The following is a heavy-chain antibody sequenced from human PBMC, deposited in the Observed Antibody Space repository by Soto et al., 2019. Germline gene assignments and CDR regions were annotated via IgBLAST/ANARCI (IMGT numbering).Heavy chain of an antibody. CDR2: IYSRGNT. CDR3: ARGTYYFYMDV. V-gene: IGHV4-31*03. CDR1: ACSIGSGFYY. Sequence: SATPSLTPTFSACSIGSGFYYWRWIPQHPGKGMEWIGYIYSRGNTYYNPSLKSRVTISLDTSDNQFSLTLSSVTAADTAVYYCARGTYYFYMDVWGKGTTVTVSS. J-gene: IGHJ6*03.